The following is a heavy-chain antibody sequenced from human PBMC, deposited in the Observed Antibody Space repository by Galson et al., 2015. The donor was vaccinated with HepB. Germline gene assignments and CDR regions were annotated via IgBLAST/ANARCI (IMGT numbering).Heavy chain of an antibody. V-gene: IGHV3-30*04. J-gene: IGHJ6*02. D-gene: IGHD2-15*01. CDR2: ISYDGSNK. Sequence: SLRLSCAASGFTFSSYAMHWVRQAPGKGLEWVAVISYDGSNKYYADSVKGRFTISRDNSKNTLYLQMNSLRAEDTAVYYCARDIVVVVASYGMDVWGQGTTVTVSS. CDR1: GFTFSSYA. CDR3: ARDIVVVVASYGMDV.